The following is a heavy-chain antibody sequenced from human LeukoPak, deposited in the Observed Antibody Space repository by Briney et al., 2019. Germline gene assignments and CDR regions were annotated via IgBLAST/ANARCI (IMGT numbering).Heavy chain of an antibody. Sequence: GASVKVSCKASGYTFTSYYMHWVRQAPGQGLEWMGIINPSGGSTSYPQKFQGRVTMTRDMSTSTVYMELSSLRSEDTAVYYCARDYTCGGVIVRNKNDAFDIWGQGTMVTVSS. J-gene: IGHJ3*02. CDR3: ARDYTCGGVIVRNKNDAFDI. CDR2: INPSGGST. CDR1: GYTFTSYY. D-gene: IGHD3-16*02. V-gene: IGHV1-46*01.